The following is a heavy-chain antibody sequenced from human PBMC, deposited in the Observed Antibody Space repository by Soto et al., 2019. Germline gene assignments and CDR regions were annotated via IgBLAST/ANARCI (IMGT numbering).Heavy chain of an antibody. CDR3: ARETAGYTSTSAFDY. V-gene: IGHV3-21*01. CDR1: GFTFSTYS. D-gene: IGHD6-13*01. CDR2: ISRTSTYI. J-gene: IGHJ4*02. Sequence: PGGSLRLSCAASGFTFSTYSMNWVRQAPGKGLEWISSISRTSTYIYYADSLKGRFTISRDNTKNSLYLQINSLRDDDTAVYYCARETAGYTSTSAFDYWGQGALVTVSS.